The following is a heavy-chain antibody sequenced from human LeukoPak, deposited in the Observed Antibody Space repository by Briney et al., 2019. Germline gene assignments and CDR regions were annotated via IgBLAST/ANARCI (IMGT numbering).Heavy chain of an antibody. Sequence: GGSLRLSCAASGFTFNDYYMSWIRQAPGKGLEWVSYMSSSGSTIYYADSVKGRFTISRDNSKNTLYLQMGSLRAEDMAVYYCARESGSNPFFDYWGQGTLVTVSS. CDR1: GFTFNDYY. D-gene: IGHD1-26*01. J-gene: IGHJ4*02. V-gene: IGHV3-11*04. CDR3: ARESGSNPFFDY. CDR2: MSSSGSTI.